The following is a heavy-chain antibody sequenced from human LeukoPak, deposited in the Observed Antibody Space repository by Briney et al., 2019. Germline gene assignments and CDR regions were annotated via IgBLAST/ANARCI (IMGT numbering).Heavy chain of an antibody. V-gene: IGHV3-72*01. CDR1: GFTFSDHY. D-gene: IGHD4-23*01. Sequence: GGSLRLSCAASGFTFSDHYMDWVRQAPGKGLEWVARIRNKANNYATEYAASVKGRFTISGDDSKNSLYLQMNSLKTEDTAVFYCARRVFGGNCYYDYWGQGTLVTVSS. CDR3: ARRVFGGNCYYDY. CDR2: IRNKANNYAT. J-gene: IGHJ4*02.